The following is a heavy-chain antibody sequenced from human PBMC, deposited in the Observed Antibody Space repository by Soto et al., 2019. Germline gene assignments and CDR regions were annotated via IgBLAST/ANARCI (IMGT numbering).Heavy chain of an antibody. D-gene: IGHD3-16*01. Sequence: PAETLSLTCTVSGGSTSSDNYWSWIRQPPGKGLEWIGHIYYSGNTDYNPSLKSRLAISIDTSKNQFSLKLSSVTAADTAVYFCAREGGESSDGLYYFDSWGQGSLVTVSS. CDR2: IYYSGNT. CDR3: AREGGESSDGLYYFDS. V-gene: IGHV4-30-4*01. J-gene: IGHJ4*02. CDR1: GGSTSSDNY.